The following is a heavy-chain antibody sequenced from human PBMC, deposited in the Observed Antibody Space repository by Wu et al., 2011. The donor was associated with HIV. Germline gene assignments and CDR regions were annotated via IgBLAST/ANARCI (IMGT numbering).Heavy chain of an antibody. V-gene: IGHV1-69*06. J-gene: IGHJ4*02. D-gene: IGHD3-3*01. Sequence: VQSGAEMKKPGSSVKVSCQTSGGTFGSIGFSWMRQAPGQGLEWMGGIIPVFETPTYVQRFRGRLTITADRSKNTVYMELKSLRSDDTALYYCARGLGLGSGFYFDYWGQGTPGHRLL. CDR1: GGTFGSIG. CDR2: IIPVFETP. CDR3: ARGLGLGSGFYFDY.